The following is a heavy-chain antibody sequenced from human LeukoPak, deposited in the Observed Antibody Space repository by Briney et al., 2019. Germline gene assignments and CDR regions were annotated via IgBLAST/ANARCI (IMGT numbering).Heavy chain of an antibody. J-gene: IGHJ4*02. CDR3: ARGPSGAAMAHRGDY. CDR1: GFTFSSYS. D-gene: IGHD5-18*01. V-gene: IGHV3-48*01. CDR2: ISSSSSTI. Sequence: GGSLRLSCAASGFTFSSYSMNWVRQAPGKGLEWVSYISSSSSTIYYADSVKGRFTISRDNAKNSLYLQMNSLRAEDTAVYYCARGPSGAAMAHRGDYWGQGTLVTVSS.